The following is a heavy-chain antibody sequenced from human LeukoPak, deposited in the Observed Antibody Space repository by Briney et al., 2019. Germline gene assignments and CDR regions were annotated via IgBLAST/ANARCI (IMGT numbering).Heavy chain of an antibody. CDR1: GGSISSSTYY. J-gene: IGHJ5*02. V-gene: IGHV4-39*01. CDR3: VSLRGSLGWFDP. D-gene: IGHD1-26*01. Sequence: PSETLSLTCSVSGGSISSSTYYWGWIRQPPGKGLEWIGNIYYSGSTYYNPSLKSRVTISVDTSKNQFSLKLSSVTATDTAVYYCVSLRGSLGWFDPWGQGTLVTVSS. CDR2: IYYSGST.